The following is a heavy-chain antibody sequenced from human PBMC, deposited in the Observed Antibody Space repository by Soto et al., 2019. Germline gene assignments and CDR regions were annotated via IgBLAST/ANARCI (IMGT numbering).Heavy chain of an antibody. J-gene: IGHJ4*02. CDR1: GFTFSNSW. Sequence: GGSLRLSCSASGFTFSNSWMHWVRQVSGKGLEWVSRINADGTSTSYADSVKGRFTIPRDNAKNTLYLHVNSLRAEDTAAYYCVKVLARGVGVPRFYFDSWGQGALVTVSS. D-gene: IGHD2-2*01. CDR3: VKVLARGVGVPRFYFDS. V-gene: IGHV3-74*01. CDR2: INADGTST.